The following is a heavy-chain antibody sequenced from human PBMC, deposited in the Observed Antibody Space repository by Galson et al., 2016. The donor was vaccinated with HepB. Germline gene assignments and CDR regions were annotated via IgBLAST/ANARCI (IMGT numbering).Heavy chain of an antibody. Sequence: SLRLSCAASGFNFSGYAMHWVRQAPGKGLEWVSLISHDGHNEQLIDSVKGRFTLSRDNSKSILYLQMDRLRPEDTATYYCAHLTSWEKWSVPWGQGTLVIVSS. V-gene: IGHV3-30*04. J-gene: IGHJ5*01. CDR2: ISHDGHNE. CDR3: AHLTSWEKWSVP. CDR1: GFNFSGYA. D-gene: IGHD7-27*01.